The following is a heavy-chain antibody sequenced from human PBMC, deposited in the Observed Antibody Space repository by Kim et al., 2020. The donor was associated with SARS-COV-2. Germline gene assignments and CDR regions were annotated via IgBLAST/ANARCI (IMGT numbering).Heavy chain of an antibody. CDR3: ARAGYDILTGLFDWFDP. J-gene: IGHJ5*02. D-gene: IGHD3-9*01. Sequence: LRGRVTISVDTSKNQFSLKLSSVTAADTAVYYCARAGYDILTGLFDWFDPWGQGTLVTVSS. V-gene: IGHV4-34*01.